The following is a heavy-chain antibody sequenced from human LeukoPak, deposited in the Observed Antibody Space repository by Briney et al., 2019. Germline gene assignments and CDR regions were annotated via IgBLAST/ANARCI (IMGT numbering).Heavy chain of an antibody. CDR1: GGSISSYY. Sequence: SETLSLTCTDSGGSISSYYWSWIRQPPGKGLEWIGYIYYSGSTNYNPSLKSRVTISVDTSKNQFSLKLSSVTAADTAAYYCARDLSPTVTIYGMDVWGQGTTVTVSS. V-gene: IGHV4-59*01. CDR2: IYYSGST. CDR3: ARDLSPTVTIYGMDV. D-gene: IGHD4-17*01. J-gene: IGHJ6*02.